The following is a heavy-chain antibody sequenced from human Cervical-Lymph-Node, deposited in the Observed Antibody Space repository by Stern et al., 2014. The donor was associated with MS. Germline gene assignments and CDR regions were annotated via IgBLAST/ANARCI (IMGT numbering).Heavy chain of an antibody. CDR1: GGSINGYY. D-gene: IGHD3/OR15-3a*01. Sequence: QVQLQESGPGLVKPSQTLSLTCTVSGGSINGYYWSWIRQLPGKGLEWIGYIYYSGSTTFQNPSLKSRVIISVDSSKNLFSLKLSSVTAADTAVYYCARVSEDDLTDWYFDLWGRGTLVTVSA. J-gene: IGHJ2*01. V-gene: IGHV4-31*03. CDR3: ARVSEDDLTDWYFDL. CDR2: IYYSGST.